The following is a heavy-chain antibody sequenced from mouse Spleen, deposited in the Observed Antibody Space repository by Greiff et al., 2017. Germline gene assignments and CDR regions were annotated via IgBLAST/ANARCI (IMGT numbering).Heavy chain of an antibody. CDR3: AREGILGGAMDY. Sequence: EVHLVESGGGLVKPGGSLKLSCAASGFTFSSYAMSWVRQTPEKRLEWVATISSGGSYTYYPDSVKGRFTISRDNAKNTLYLQMSSLRSEDTAMYYCAREGILGGAMDYWGQGTSVTVSS. D-gene: IGHD3-3*01. J-gene: IGHJ4*01. V-gene: IGHV5-9-3*01. CDR1: GFTFSSYA. CDR2: ISSGGSYT.